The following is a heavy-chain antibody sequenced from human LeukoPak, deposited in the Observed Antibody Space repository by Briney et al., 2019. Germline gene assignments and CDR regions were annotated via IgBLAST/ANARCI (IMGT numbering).Heavy chain of an antibody. CDR1: GYTFTGYY. Sequence: ASVKVSCKASGYTFTGYYMHWVRQAPGQGLEWMGWINPNSGGTNYAQKFQGRVTMTRDASISTAYMELSRLRSDDTAVYYCARVRGYYDSRRSLDYWGQGTLVTVSS. V-gene: IGHV1-2*02. CDR3: ARVRGYYDSRRSLDY. J-gene: IGHJ4*02. CDR2: INPNSGGT. D-gene: IGHD3-22*01.